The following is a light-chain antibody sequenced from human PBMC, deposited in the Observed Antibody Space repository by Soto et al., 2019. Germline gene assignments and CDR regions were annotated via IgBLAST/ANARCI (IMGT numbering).Light chain of an antibody. CDR3: SSYAGSSNV. V-gene: IGLV2-8*01. Sequence: QSALTQPPSASGSPGQSVAISCTGTGSDVGGYSYVSWYQPHPGKAPKLMIYEVNKRPSGVPDRFSGSKSGNTASLTVSGLQAEDEADYYCSSYAGSSNVFGTGTKVTVL. CDR1: GSDVGGYSY. J-gene: IGLJ1*01. CDR2: EVN.